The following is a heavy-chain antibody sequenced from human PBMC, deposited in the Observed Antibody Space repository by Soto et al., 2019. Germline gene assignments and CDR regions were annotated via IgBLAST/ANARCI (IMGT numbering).Heavy chain of an antibody. V-gene: IGHV4-4*02. CDR1: GGSMSNFNR. J-gene: IGHJ4*02. CDR3: ARGGDGNSSGYYVIFDY. CDR2: ISHSAGT. D-gene: IGHD3-22*01. Sequence: PSETLSLTCAVSGGSMSNFNRWTWVRQPPGKGLEWIGEISHSAGTNYNPSLKSRVIMSLDKSKNEFSLKLSSVTAADTAVYYCARGGDGNSSGYYVIFDYWGQGSRVTVAS.